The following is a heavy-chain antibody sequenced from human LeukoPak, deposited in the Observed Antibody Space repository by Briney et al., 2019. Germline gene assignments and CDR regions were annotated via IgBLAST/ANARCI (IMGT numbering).Heavy chain of an antibody. D-gene: IGHD6-13*01. CDR2: ISYDGSNK. J-gene: IGHJ5*02. CDR1: GFTFSSYG. Sequence: PGRSLRLSCAASGFTFSSYGMHWVRQAPGKGLEWVAVISYDGSNKYYADSVKGRFTISRDNSKNTLYLQMNSLRAEDTAVYYCAKKVAVGKALLPWGQGTLVTVSS. V-gene: IGHV3-30*18. CDR3: AKKVAVGKALLP.